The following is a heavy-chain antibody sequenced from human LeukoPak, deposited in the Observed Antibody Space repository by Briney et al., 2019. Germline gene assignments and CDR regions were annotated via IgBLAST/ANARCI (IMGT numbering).Heavy chain of an antibody. CDR2: INPDSGGT. CDR1: GYTFTGYY. Sequence: ASVKVSCKASGYTFTGYYMHWVRQAPGQGLEWMGWINPDSGGTNYAQKFQGRVTMTRDTSISTAYMELSRLRSDDTAVYYCARLLLWFGENTGDYWGQGTLVTVSS. D-gene: IGHD3-10*01. CDR3: ARLLLWFGENTGDY. V-gene: IGHV1-2*02. J-gene: IGHJ4*02.